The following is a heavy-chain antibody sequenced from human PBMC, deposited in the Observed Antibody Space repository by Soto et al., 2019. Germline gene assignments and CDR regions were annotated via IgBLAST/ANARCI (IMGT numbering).Heavy chain of an antibody. V-gene: IGHV3-33*01. CDR1: GFTFSSYG. CDR3: ARGEVTAPLDTAMVKWVENFQH. D-gene: IGHD5-18*01. Sequence: QVQLVESGGGVVQPGRSLRLSCAASGFTFSSYGMHWVRQAPGKGLEWVAVIWYDGSNKYYADSVKGRFTISRDNSKKMLYQQMNSLRDEDTAVYYCARGEVTAPLDTAMVKWVENFQHWGQGTLVTVSS. J-gene: IGHJ1*01. CDR2: IWYDGSNK.